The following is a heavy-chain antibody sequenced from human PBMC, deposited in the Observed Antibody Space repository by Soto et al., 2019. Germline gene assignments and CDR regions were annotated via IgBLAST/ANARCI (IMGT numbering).Heavy chain of an antibody. Sequence: ELQLVESGGGVAQPGGSLRLSCSASGFIFDDYPMHWVRQSPGKGLEWVGLISWDGRSTSFADSVKGRFTISRDNVKNSLYLEMNSLRYEDTALYYCAKDNRAKLLEVWGESFDIWGQGTMVTVST. CDR2: ISWDGRST. D-gene: IGHD7-27*01. CDR3: AKDNRAKLLEVWGESFDI. CDR1: GFIFDDYP. V-gene: IGHV3-43*01. J-gene: IGHJ3*02.